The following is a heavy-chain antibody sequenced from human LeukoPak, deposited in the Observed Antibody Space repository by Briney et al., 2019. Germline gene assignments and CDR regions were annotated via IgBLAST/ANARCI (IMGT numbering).Heavy chain of an antibody. Sequence: SETLSLTCSVSGGSISSGSYYWSWIRQPAGKGLEWIGRIYTSGSTNYNPSLKSRVTISVDTSKNQFSLKLSSVTAADTAVYYCAREAYYYDSSGYYLAYYYYYMDVWGKGTTVTISS. J-gene: IGHJ6*03. CDR3: AREAYYYDSSGYYLAYYYYYMDV. CDR2: IYTSGST. CDR1: GGSISSGSYY. V-gene: IGHV4-61*02. D-gene: IGHD3-22*01.